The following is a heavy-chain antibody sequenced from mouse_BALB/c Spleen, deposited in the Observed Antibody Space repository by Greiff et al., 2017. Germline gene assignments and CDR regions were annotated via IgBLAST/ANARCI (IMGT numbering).Heavy chain of an antibody. CDR2: IDPANGNT. J-gene: IGHJ4*01. D-gene: IGHD2-14*01. CDR3: ARPYDRYDYAMDY. Sequence: EVQLQQSGAELVKPGASVKLSCTASGFNIKDTYMHWVKQRPEQGLEWIGRIDPANGNTKYDPKFQGKATITADTSSNTAYLQLSSLTSEDTAVYYGARPYDRYDYAMDYWGQGTSVTVSS. V-gene: IGHV14-3*02. CDR1: GFNIKDTY.